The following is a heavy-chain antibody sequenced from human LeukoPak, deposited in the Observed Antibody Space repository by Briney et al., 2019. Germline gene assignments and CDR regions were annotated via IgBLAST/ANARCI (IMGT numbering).Heavy chain of an antibody. CDR1: GGSISSGGYS. Sequence: PSETLSLTCAVSGGSISSGGYSWRWIRQPPGKGLEWIGYIYHSGSTYYNPSLKSRVTISVDRSKNQFSLKLSSVTAADTAVYYCARGAPDFWSGYQLNWYFDLWGRGTLVTVSS. CDR2: IYHSGST. CDR3: ARGAPDFWSGYQLNWYFDL. J-gene: IGHJ2*01. D-gene: IGHD3-3*01. V-gene: IGHV4-30-2*01.